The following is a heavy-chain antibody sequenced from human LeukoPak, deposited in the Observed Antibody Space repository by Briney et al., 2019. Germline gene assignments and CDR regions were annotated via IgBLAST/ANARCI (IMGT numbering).Heavy chain of an antibody. J-gene: IGHJ5*02. CDR3: ARARYSCGFEGWFDP. CDR2: IYYSGTA. V-gene: IGHV4-39*07. Sequence: SETLSLTCTVSGGSISSSSYYWGWIRQPPGKGLEWIGSIYYSGTAYYNRSLKSRVTISVDTSKNQFSLKLSSVTAADTAVYYCARARYSCGFEGWFDPWGQGTLVTVSS. D-gene: IGHD6-19*01. CDR1: GGSISSSSYY.